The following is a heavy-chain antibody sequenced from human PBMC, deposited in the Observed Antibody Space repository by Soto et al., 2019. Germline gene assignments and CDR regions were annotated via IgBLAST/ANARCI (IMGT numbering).Heavy chain of an antibody. Sequence: EVQLVESGGGLVKPGGSLRLSCAASGFTFSSYSMNWVRQAPGKGLEWVSSISSSSSYIYYADSVKGRFTISRDNAKNSLDLQMNSLRAEDTDVYYCARDLKVVGDTTYYYGMDVWGQGTTVTVSS. CDR2: ISSSSSYI. J-gene: IGHJ6*02. CDR3: ARDLKVVGDTTYYYGMDV. CDR1: GFTFSSYS. D-gene: IGHD1-26*01. V-gene: IGHV3-21*01.